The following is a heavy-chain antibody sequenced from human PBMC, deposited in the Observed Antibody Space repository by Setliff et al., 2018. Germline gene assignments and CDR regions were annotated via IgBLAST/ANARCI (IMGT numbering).Heavy chain of an antibody. D-gene: IGHD3-16*01. J-gene: IGHJ6*03. V-gene: IGHV7-4-1*02. Sequence: ASVKVSCKASGYTFTGYAINWVRQAPGQGLEYLGWINTDTGNPTYVQGFTGRFVFSLDTSVSTAYLQISSLKAEDTAVYYCARGVYEYSYGYRGHYYYYMDVWGKGATVTVSS. CDR1: GYTFTGYA. CDR2: INTDTGNP. CDR3: ARGVYEYSYGYRGHYYYYMDV.